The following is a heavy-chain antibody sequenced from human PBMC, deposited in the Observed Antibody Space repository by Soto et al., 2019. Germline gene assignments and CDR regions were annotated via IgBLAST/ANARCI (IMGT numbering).Heavy chain of an antibody. J-gene: IGHJ5*02. CDR1: GGTFSSYA. CDR3: AQTKQYSGSYDWFDP. V-gene: IGHV1-69*12. D-gene: IGHD1-26*01. CDR2: IIPIFGTA. Sequence: QVQLVQSGAEVKKPGSSVKVSCKASGGTFSSYAISWVRQAPGQGLEWMGGIIPIFGTANYAQKFQGRVTITADEATSTAYMELSRLRAEGTAVDSCAQTKQYSGSYDWFDPWGQGTLVTVSS.